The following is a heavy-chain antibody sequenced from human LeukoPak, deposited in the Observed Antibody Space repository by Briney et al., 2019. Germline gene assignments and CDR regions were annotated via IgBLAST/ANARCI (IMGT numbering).Heavy chain of an antibody. J-gene: IGHJ4*02. CDR1: GFTFSTYG. V-gene: IGHV3-30*02. CDR2: IRYDGTNK. CDR3: ATKSDYRGGY. Sequence: GGSLRLSCAASGFTFSTYGTHWVRQAPGKGLEWVAFIRYDGTNKHYADSVQGRFTISRDNSKNTLYLQINSLRAEDTAVYYCATKSDYRGGYWGPRTLVTVSS. D-gene: IGHD4/OR15-4a*01.